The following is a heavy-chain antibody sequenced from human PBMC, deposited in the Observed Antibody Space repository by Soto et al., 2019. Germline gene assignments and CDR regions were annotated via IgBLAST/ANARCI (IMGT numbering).Heavy chain of an antibody. Sequence: PSETLSLTCTVSGGSISSGGYYWSWIRQHPGKGLEWIGYIYYSGSTYYNPSLKSRVTISVDTSKNQFSLKLSSVTAADTAVYYCARDFGLGYGSGAYYYGMDVWGQGTTVTVSS. CDR3: ARDFGLGYGSGAYYYGMDV. D-gene: IGHD3-10*01. CDR2: IYYSGST. V-gene: IGHV4-31*03. CDR1: GGSISSGGYY. J-gene: IGHJ6*02.